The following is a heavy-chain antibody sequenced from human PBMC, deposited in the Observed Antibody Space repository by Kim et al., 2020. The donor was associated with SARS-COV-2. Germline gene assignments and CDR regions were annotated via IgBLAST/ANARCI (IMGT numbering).Heavy chain of an antibody. CDR1: GGSISSGDYY. D-gene: IGHD3-16*01. Sequence: SETLSLTCTVSGGSISSGDYYWSWIRQPPGKGLEWIGYIYYSGSTYYNPSLKSRVTISVDTSKNQFSLKLSSVTAADTAVYYCARDRWFPDVFISWGYGMDVWGQGTTVTVSS. CDR2: IYYSGST. J-gene: IGHJ6*02. V-gene: IGHV4-30-4*01. CDR3: ARDRWFPDVFISWGYGMDV.